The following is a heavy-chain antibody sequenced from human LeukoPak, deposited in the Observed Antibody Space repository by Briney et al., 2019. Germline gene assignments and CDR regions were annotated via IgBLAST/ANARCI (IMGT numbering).Heavy chain of an antibody. Sequence: SQTLSLTCTVSGGSISSGSYYWSWIRQPAGKGLEWIGRIYTSGSTNYNPSLKSRVTISVDTSKNQFSLKLSSVTAADTAVYYCARVRETGTEGLAVDPWGQGTLVTVSS. D-gene: IGHD1-7*01. CDR1: GGSISSGSYY. V-gene: IGHV4-61*02. CDR2: IYTSGST. J-gene: IGHJ5*02. CDR3: ARVRETGTEGLAVDP.